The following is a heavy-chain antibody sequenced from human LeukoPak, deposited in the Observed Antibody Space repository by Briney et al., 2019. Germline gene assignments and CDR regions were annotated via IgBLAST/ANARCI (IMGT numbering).Heavy chain of an antibody. CDR1: GYTFTSYY. CDR3: ARDREPHYFDY. J-gene: IGHJ4*02. D-gene: IGHD1-26*01. Sequence: GASVKVSCKASGYTFTSYYMHWVRQAPGQGLEWMGIINPSGGSTSYAQKFQGRVTMARDTSTSTVYMELSSLRSEDTAVYYCARDREPHYFDYWGQGTLVTVSS. CDR2: INPSGGST. V-gene: IGHV1-46*01.